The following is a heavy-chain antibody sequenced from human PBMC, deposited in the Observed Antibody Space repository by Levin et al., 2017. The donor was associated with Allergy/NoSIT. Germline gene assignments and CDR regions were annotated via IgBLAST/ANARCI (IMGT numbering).Heavy chain of an antibody. D-gene: IGHD6-13*01. CDR1: GFTFSNAW. J-gene: IGHJ3*02. Sequence: MTGGSLRLSCAASGFTFSNAWMTWVRQAPGKGLEWVGRIKSKTDGETTDYAAPVKGRFTVSRDDSKNTLYLQMNSLKAEDTAMYYCTTDQQLLVLDAFDIWGQGTMVTVSS. CDR3: TTDQQLLVLDAFDI. CDR2: IKSKTDGETT. V-gene: IGHV3-15*01.